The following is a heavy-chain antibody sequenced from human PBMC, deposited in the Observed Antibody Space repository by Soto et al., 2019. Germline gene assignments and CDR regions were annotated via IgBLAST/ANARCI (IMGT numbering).Heavy chain of an antibody. CDR2: IIPIFGTA. CDR1: GGTFSSYA. J-gene: IGHJ6*02. Sequence: QVQLVQSGAEVKKPGSSVKVSCKASGGTFSSYAISWVRQAPGQGLEWMGGIIPIFGTANYAQKFQGRVTITAAESTSTAYMELSTLRSADTAVYYCASEEDSSSSMDVWGQGTTVTVSS. D-gene: IGHD6-6*01. V-gene: IGHV1-69*12. CDR3: ASEEDSSSSMDV.